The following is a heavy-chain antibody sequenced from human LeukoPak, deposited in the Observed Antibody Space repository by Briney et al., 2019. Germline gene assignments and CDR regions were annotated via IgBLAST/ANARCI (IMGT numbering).Heavy chain of an antibody. CDR1: GYTFTSYG. CDR3: AREQRSYDYVWGSYPF. Sequence: ASVKVSCKASGYTFTSYGISWVRQAPGQGLEWMGWISAYNGNTNYAQKLQGRVTMTTDTSTSTAYMELRSLRSDDTAVYYCAREQRSYDYVWGSYPFWGQGTLVTVSS. V-gene: IGHV1-18*01. J-gene: IGHJ4*02. D-gene: IGHD3-16*01. CDR2: ISAYNGNT.